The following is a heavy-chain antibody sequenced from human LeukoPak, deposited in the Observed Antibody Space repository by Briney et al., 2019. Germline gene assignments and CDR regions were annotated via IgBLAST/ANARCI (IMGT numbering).Heavy chain of an antibody. CDR1: GGSFSGYY. CDR2: INHSGST. J-gene: IGHJ4*02. CDR3: ARPRLRWSTGLDY. V-gene: IGHV4-34*01. Sequence: SETLSLTCAVYGGSFSGYYWSWIRQPPGKGLEWIGEINHSGSTNYNPSLKGRVTISVDTSKNQFSLKLSSVTAADTAVYYCARPRLRWSTGLDYWGQGTLVTVSS. D-gene: IGHD4-23*01.